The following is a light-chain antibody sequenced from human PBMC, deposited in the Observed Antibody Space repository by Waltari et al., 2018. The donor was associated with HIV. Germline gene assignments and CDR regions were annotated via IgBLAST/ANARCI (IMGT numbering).Light chain of an antibody. Sequence: DIQMTQSPSSVSASVGDRVTITCRASQGTNNWVAWYQQKPGRAPKLLIYNAYRLQSGVPSRFSGSGSGTEFALTISSLQPEEFATYYCLQANSFPYTFGQGTKLEIK. V-gene: IGKV1-12*01. CDR2: NAY. CDR1: QGTNNW. CDR3: LQANSFPYT. J-gene: IGKJ2*01.